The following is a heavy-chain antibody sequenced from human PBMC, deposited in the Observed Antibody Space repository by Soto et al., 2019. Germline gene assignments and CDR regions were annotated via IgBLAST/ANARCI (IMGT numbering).Heavy chain of an antibody. V-gene: IGHV3-74*01. CDR1: GFTFRNYK. J-gene: IGHJ4*02. Sequence: GGSLRLSCEASGFTFRNYKMNWVRQAPEKGLEWVSRINSDGSTTSYADSVKGRFTISRDNAKNTLYLQMNSLRAEDTAVYYCARDWVVGATYYFDYWGQGTLVTVSS. D-gene: IGHD1-26*01. CDR3: ARDWVVGATYYFDY. CDR2: INSDGSTT.